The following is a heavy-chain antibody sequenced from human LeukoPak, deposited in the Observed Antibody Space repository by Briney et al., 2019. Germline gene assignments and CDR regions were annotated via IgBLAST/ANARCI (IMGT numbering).Heavy chain of an antibody. CDR1: GFTFSSYA. J-gene: IGHJ4*02. Sequence: PGGSLRLSCAASGFTFSSYAMHWVRQAPGKGLEGVAVISYDRSNKYYADSVRGRFTISRDNSKNTLYLQMNSLRAEVTAVYYCARASILVPRFDYWGQGTLVTVSS. CDR3: ARASILVPRFDY. D-gene: IGHD2-8*02. CDR2: ISYDRSNK. V-gene: IGHV3-30*01.